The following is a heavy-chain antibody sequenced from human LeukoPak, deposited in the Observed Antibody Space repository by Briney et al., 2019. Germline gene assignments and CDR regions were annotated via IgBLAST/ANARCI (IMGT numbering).Heavy chain of an antibody. D-gene: IGHD3-16*01. J-gene: IGHJ4*02. Sequence: PSETLSLTCTVSGGSISSSSYYWGWIRQPPGKGLEWIGSIYYSRSTYYNPSLKSRVTISVDTSKNQFSLKLSSVTAADTAVYYCARVPLGGSYGRITFDYWGQGTLVTVSS. CDR2: IYYSRST. CDR3: ARVPLGGSYGRITFDY. V-gene: IGHV4-39*07. CDR1: GGSISSSSYY.